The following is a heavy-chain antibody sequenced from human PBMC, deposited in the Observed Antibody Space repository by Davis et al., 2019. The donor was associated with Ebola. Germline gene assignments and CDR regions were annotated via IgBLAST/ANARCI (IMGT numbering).Heavy chain of an antibody. Sequence: ASVKVSCKASGYTFTSYYMHWVRQAPGQGLEWMGIINPSGGSTSYAQKFQGRVTMTRDPSTSTVYMELSSLRSEDTAVYYCARAFRLRAEWFDPWGQGTLVTVSS. CDR3: ARAFRLRAEWFDP. V-gene: IGHV1-46*01. D-gene: IGHD2/OR15-2a*01. CDR1: GYTFTSYY. CDR2: INPSGGST. J-gene: IGHJ5*02.